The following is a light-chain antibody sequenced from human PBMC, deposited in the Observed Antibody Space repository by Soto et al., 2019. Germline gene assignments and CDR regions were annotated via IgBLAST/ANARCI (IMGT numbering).Light chain of an antibody. CDR2: EVS. V-gene: IGLV2-8*01. Sequence: QSVLTQPPSASGSPGQSVTISCTGTSSDVGGYNYVYWYQQHPGKAPTLMIYEVSKRPSGVPDRFSGSKSGNTASLTVSGLQAEEEADYYCSSYGGSKGVFGGGTKLTVL. CDR3: SSYGGSKGV. CDR1: SSDVGGYNY. J-gene: IGLJ2*01.